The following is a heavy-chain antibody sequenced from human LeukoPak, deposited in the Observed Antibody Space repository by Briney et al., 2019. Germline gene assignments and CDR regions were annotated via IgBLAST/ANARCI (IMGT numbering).Heavy chain of an antibody. CDR3: ARPVHSSSSHDAFDI. CDR2: IYYSGST. V-gene: IGHV4-59*01. D-gene: IGHD6-6*01. Sequence: PSETLSLTCTVSGGSISSYYWSWIRQPPGKGLEWIGYIYYSGSTNYNPSLKSRVTISVDTSKNQFSLKLSSVTAADTAVYYCARPVHSSSSHDAFDIWGQGTMVTVSS. J-gene: IGHJ3*02. CDR1: GGSISSYY.